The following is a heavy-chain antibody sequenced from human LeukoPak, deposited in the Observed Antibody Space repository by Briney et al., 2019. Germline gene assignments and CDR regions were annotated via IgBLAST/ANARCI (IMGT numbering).Heavy chain of an antibody. CDR1: GGSVSSGTLY. D-gene: IGHD1-14*01. CDR3: ARDHAEGWFDP. V-gene: IGHV4-61*01. Sequence: PSETLSLTCIVSGGSVSSGTLYWSWIRQSPGKGLEWIGYIYYTGITNYNPSLKSRVTISVDTSKNQFSLNLSSVTAADTAVYYCARDHAEGWFDPWGQGTLVTVSS. CDR2: IYYTGIT. J-gene: IGHJ5*02.